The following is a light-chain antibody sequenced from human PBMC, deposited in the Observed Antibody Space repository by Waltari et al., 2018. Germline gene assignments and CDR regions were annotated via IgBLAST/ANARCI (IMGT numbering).Light chain of an antibody. CDR1: QTVNNW. V-gene: IGKV1-5*03. CDR3: QQYNTFSGS. J-gene: IGKJ1*01. CDR2: EVS. Sequence: DIQMTQSPSTLSASIGAKATITCRASQTVNNWLAWYQLKPGKAPKLLIYEVSTLDSGVPSRFSGSGSATEFTLTIASLQPDDFATYYCQQYNTFSGSFGQGTKVEVK.